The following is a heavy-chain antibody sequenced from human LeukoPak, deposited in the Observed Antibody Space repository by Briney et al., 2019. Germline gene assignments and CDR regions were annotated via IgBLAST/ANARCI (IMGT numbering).Heavy chain of an antibody. V-gene: IGHV1-24*01. CDR3: ATDPISSGWRDY. CDR2: FDPEDGET. CDR1: GYTLTELS. J-gene: IGHJ4*02. D-gene: IGHD6-19*01. Sequence: GASVKVSCKVSGYTLTELSMHWVRQAPGKGLEWMGGFDPEDGETIYAQKFQGRVTMTEDTSTDTAYMELSSLRSEDTAVYYCATDPISSGWRDYWGQGTLVTVSS.